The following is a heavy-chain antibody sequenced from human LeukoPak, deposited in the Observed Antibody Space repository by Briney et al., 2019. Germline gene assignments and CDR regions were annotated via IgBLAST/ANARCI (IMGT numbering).Heavy chain of an antibody. CDR1: GGSISSSTYY. CDR3: AKGAGGFSYYNWFDP. CDR2: IYYSGTT. V-gene: IGHV4-39*07. D-gene: IGHD5-18*01. J-gene: IGHJ5*02. Sequence: SETLSLTCTVSGGSISSSTYYWGWIRQPPGKGLEWIGSIYYSGTTHYNPSLESRVTISVDTSKNQFSLKLASVTAADTAVYYCAKGAGGFSYYNWFDPWGQGTLVTVSS.